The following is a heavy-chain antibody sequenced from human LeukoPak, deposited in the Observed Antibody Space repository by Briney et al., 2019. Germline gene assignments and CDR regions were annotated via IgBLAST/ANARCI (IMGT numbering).Heavy chain of an antibody. CDR3: AKHRGSGNYNYFDY. J-gene: IGHJ4*02. CDR1: GFTFSSYA. D-gene: IGHD3-10*01. Sequence: GGSLRLSCAASGFTFSSYAMNWVRQAPGKGLEWISSISGSGDNTYYADSVKGRFTISRDNSKNTLYLQMDSLRAEDTAIYYCAKHRGSGNYNYFDYWGQGTLVTVSS. CDR2: ISGSGDNT. V-gene: IGHV3-23*01.